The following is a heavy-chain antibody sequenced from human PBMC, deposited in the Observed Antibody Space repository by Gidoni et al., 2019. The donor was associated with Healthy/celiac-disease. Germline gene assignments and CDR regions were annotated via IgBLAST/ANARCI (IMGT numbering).Heavy chain of an antibody. V-gene: IGHV3-15*01. CDR1: GFTSSNAW. Sequence: EVQLVESGGGLVTPGGSLRLSCAASGFTSSNAWMSWVSQAPGKGLEWVGRIKSKTDGGTTDYAAPVKGRFTISRDDSKNTLYLQMNSLKTEDTAVYYCTTDVWDIVVVPAARGVDYWGQGTLVTVSS. J-gene: IGHJ4*02. D-gene: IGHD2-2*01. CDR2: IKSKTDGGTT. CDR3: TTDVWDIVVVPAARGVDY.